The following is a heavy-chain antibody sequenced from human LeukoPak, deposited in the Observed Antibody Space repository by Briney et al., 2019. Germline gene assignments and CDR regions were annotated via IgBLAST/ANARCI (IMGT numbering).Heavy chain of an antibody. J-gene: IGHJ6*02. CDR1: GFTFSSYG. V-gene: IGHV3-30*03. CDR2: ISYDGSNK. CDR3: ARDLAGRLDYYYGMDV. Sequence: GGSLRLSCAASGFTFSSYGMHWVRQAPGKGLEWVAVISYDGSNKYYADSVKGRFTISRDNSKNTLYLQMNSLRAEDTAVYYCARDLAGRLDYYYGMDVWGQGTTVTVSS. D-gene: IGHD6-19*01.